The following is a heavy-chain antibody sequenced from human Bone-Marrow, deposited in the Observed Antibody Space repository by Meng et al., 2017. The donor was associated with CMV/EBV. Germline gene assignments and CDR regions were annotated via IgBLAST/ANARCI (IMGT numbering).Heavy chain of an antibody. CDR3: ARGIGAPDY. D-gene: IGHD3-10*01. J-gene: IGHJ4*02. CDR2: ITDSGFGT. Sequence: LSCATSRFTFNNYAMSWVRQAPGKGLEWVSAITDSGFGTFYADSVKGRFTISRDNSKSTLYLQMSSLRAEDTAVYYCARGIGAPDYWGQGTLVTVSS. CDR1: RFTFNNYA. V-gene: IGHV3-23*01.